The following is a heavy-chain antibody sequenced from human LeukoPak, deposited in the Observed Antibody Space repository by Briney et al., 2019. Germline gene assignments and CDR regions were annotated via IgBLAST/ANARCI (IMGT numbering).Heavy chain of an antibody. D-gene: IGHD3-22*01. CDR3: ARVHSYYYDSSGYYYDY. J-gene: IGHJ4*02. CDR1: GGSISSYY. V-gene: IGHV4-59*01. CDR2: IYYSGST. Sequence: PSETLSLTCTVSGGSISSYYWGWIRQPPGKGLEWIGYIYYSGSTNYNPSLKSRVTISVDTSKNQFSLKLSSVTAADTAVYYCARVHSYYYDSSGYYYDYWGQGTLVTVSS.